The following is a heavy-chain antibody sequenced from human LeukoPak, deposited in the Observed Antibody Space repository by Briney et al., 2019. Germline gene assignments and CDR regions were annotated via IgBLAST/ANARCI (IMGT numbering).Heavy chain of an antibody. J-gene: IGHJ4*02. D-gene: IGHD3-22*01. CDR1: GGSFSGYY. V-gene: IGHV4-34*01. CDR2: INHSGST. CDR3: ARDKGKDYYDSSGYYY. Sequence: SETLSLTCAVYGGSFSGYYWSWIRQPPGKGLEWIGEINHSGSTNYNPSLKSRVTISVDTSKNQFSLKLSSVTAADTAVYYCARDKGKDYYDSSGYYYWGQGTLVTVSS.